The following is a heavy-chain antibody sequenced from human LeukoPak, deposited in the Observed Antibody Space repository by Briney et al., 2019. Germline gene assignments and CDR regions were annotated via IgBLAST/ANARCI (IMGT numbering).Heavy chain of an antibody. CDR3: ARRIAAAEMIDY. J-gene: IGHJ4*02. CDR2: ISPGDSGT. Sequence: GESLKISCQGSGYIFTSYWIGWVRQMPGKGLEWMGIISPGDSGTRYSPSFQGQVTISADKSISTAYLQWCSLKASDTAMYYCARRIAAAEMIDYWGQGTLVTVSS. D-gene: IGHD6-13*01. CDR1: GYIFTSYW. V-gene: IGHV5-51*01.